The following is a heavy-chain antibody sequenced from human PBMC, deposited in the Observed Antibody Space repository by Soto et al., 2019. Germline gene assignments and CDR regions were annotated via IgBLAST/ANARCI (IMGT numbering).Heavy chain of an antibody. CDR1: GYSFTIYG. V-gene: IGHV1-18*01. CDR3: AREAAAQYYYYGMDV. D-gene: IGHD6-25*01. CDR2: ISAYNGNT. Sequence: ASVKVSCKASGYSFTIYGISLVRQAPGQGLEWMGWISAYNGNTNYAQKLQGRVTMTTDTSTSTAYMELRSLRSDDTAVYYCAREAAAQYYYYGMDVWGQGTTVTISS. J-gene: IGHJ6*02.